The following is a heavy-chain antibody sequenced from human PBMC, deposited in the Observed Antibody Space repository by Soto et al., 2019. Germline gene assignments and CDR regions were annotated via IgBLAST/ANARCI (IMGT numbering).Heavy chain of an antibody. CDR2: INSDGSTT. J-gene: IGHJ4*02. CDR1: GFTFSYYW. V-gene: IGHV3-74*01. CDR3: SRANQGEYVPDY. D-gene: IGHD3-16*01. Sequence: EVQLVESGGGSVQPGGALRLSCAASGFTFSYYWMHWVRQAPGKGLVWVSRINSDGSTTNYADSVKGRFTIARDNTKNTLYLQMSSLRGEDTAVYYCSRANQGEYVPDYWGQGTLVTVSS.